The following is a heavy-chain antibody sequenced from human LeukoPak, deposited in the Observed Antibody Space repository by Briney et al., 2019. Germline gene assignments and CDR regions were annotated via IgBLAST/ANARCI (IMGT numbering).Heavy chain of an antibody. CDR3: ASSLYSRGWSLNSGAFDI. V-gene: IGHV3-23*01. D-gene: IGHD6-19*01. Sequence: YPGGSLRLSCAASGFTFSSYAMSWVRQAPGKGLEWVSAISGSGGSTYYADSVKGRFTISRDNSKNTLYLQMNSLRAEDTAVYSCASSLYSRGWSLNSGAFDIWGQGTMVTVSS. J-gene: IGHJ3*02. CDR1: GFTFSSYA. CDR2: ISGSGGST.